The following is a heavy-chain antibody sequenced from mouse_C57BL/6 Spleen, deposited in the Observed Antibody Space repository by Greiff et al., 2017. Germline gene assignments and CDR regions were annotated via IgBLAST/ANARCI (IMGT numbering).Heavy chain of an antibody. CDR2: IDPNSGGS. V-gene: IGHV1-72*01. Sequence: VQLQQPGAELVLPGASVKLSCKASGYTFTSYWMHWVKQRPGQGLEWIGEIDPNSGGSKYNEKFKSKATLTVDKPSSTAYMQISSLTSEASAVYYCAREGFAYWGQGTLVTVSA. J-gene: IGHJ3*01. CDR3: AREGFAY. CDR1: GYTFTSYW.